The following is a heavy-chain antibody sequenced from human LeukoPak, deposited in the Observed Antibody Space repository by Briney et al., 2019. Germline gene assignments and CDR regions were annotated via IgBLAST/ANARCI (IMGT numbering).Heavy chain of an antibody. Sequence: SETLSLTCAVYGGSFSGYYWSWIRQPPGKGLEWIGEINHSGSTNYNPSLKSRVTISVDTSKNQFSLKLSSVTAADTAVYYCARGDIVVIPAAISAYYYMDAWGKGTTVTVSS. J-gene: IGHJ6*03. V-gene: IGHV4-34*01. D-gene: IGHD2-2*01. CDR2: INHSGST. CDR3: ARGDIVVIPAAISAYYYMDA. CDR1: GGSFSGYY.